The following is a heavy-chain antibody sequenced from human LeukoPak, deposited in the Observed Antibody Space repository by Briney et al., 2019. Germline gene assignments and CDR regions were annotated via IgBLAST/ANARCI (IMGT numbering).Heavy chain of an antibody. D-gene: IGHD5-18*01. J-gene: IGHJ3*02. V-gene: IGHV3-33*01. Sequence: GGSLRLSCAASGFTFSSYVMHWVRQAPGKGLEWVAVIWYDGSNKYYADSVKGRFTISRDNSKNTLYLQMNSLRAEDTAVYYCARGSVDTAMVSEYAFDIWGQGTMVTVSS. CDR2: IWYDGSNK. CDR3: ARGSVDTAMVSEYAFDI. CDR1: GFTFSSYV.